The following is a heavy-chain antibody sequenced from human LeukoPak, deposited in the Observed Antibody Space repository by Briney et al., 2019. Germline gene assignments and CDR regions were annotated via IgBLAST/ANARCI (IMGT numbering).Heavy chain of an antibody. D-gene: IGHD5-24*01. CDR3: AIHLFPQRWLPNWFDP. V-gene: IGHV4-39*07. CDR2: IYYSGST. Sequence: SETLSLTCTVSGGSISSSSYYWGWIRQPPGKGLEWIGSIYYSGSTYYNPSLKSRGTISVDTSKNQFSLKRSSVTAADTAVYYCAIHLFPQRWLPNWFDPWGQGTLVTVSS. CDR1: GGSISSSSYY. J-gene: IGHJ5*02.